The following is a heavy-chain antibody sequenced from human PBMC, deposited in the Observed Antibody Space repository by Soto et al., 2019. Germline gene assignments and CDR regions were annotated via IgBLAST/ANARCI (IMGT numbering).Heavy chain of an antibody. D-gene: IGHD3-3*01. J-gene: IGHJ5*02. Sequence: SDTLSLTCTFCGCAINSPSHYVCFVREPPGKWLEGTVSVFYSVRSYSTPSLKSRVTISVDTSKNQFSLSLTSVTASDTAVYFCAAQTFTIDADSFGRSKSLDRWAQGTLVTVSS. CDR3: AAQTFTIDADSFGRSKSLDR. CDR1: GCAINSPSHY. CDR2: VFYSVRS. V-gene: IGHV4-39*01.